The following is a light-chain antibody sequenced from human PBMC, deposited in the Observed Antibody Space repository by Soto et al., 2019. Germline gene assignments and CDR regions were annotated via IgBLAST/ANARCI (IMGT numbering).Light chain of an antibody. CDR2: EVS. CDR3: SSYTSSSPWV. J-gene: IGLJ3*02. V-gene: IGLV2-18*02. Sequence: QPVLTQPPSVSGSPGQSVTISCTGTSSDVGSYNRVSWYQQPPGTAPKLMIYEVSNRPSGVPDRFSGSKSGNTASLTISGLQAEDEADYYCSSYTSSSPWVFGGGTKLTVL. CDR1: SSDVGSYNR.